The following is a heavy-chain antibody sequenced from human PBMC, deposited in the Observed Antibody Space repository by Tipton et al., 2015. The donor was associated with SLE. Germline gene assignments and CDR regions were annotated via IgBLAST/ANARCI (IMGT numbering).Heavy chain of an antibody. CDR3: TREGDGYNYGVDY. D-gene: IGHD5-24*01. CDR2: IRSKAYGGTT. J-gene: IGHJ4*02. CDR1: GFTFGDYA. Sequence: SLRLSCTASGFTFGDYAMSWVRQAQGKGLEWVGFIRSKAYGGTTEYAASVKGRFTISRDDSKSIAYLQMNSLKTEDTAVYYCTREGDGYNYGVDYWGQGTLVTVSS. V-gene: IGHV3-49*04.